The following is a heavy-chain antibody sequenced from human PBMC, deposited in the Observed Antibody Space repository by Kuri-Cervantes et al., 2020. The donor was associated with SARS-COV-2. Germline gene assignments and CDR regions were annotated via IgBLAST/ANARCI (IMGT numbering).Heavy chain of an antibody. Sequence: GESLKISCAASGFTVNSYYINWVRQAPGKGLEWASVIFTDDKTYYADSVKDRVNMSRDNFRNTVFLQINSLRADDTAVYYCARGNVAVAGDAFDVWGHGTVVTVSS. V-gene: IGHV3-66*01. D-gene: IGHD6-19*01. J-gene: IGHJ3*01. CDR3: ARGNVAVAGDAFDV. CDR2: IFTDDKT. CDR1: GFTVNSYY.